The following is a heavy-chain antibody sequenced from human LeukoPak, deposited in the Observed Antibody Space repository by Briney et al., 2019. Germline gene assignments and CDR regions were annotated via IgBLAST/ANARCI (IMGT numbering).Heavy chain of an antibody. D-gene: IGHD3-22*01. J-gene: IGHJ4*02. CDR2: IRYDGSNK. V-gene: IGHV3-30*02. CDR1: GFTFSSYG. Sequence: GGSLRLSCAASGFTFSSYGMHWVRQAPGKGLEWVAFIRYDGSNKYYADSVKGRFTISRDSSKNTLYLQMNSLRAEDTAVYYCAKQDSSGYYGDLWYFDYWGQGTLVTVSS. CDR3: AKQDSSGYYGDLWYFDY.